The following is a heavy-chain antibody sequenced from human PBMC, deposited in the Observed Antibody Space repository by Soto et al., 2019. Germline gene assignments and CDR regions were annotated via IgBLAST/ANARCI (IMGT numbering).Heavy chain of an antibody. CDR3: ARDLAAAAVYMDV. CDR1: GFTFSSYS. D-gene: IGHD6-13*01. J-gene: IGHJ6*03. Sequence: PGGSLRLSCAASGFTFSSYSMNWVRQAPGKGLEWVSYISSSSTIYYADSVKDRFTISRDNAKNSLYLQMNSLRAEDTAVYYCARDLAAAAVYMDVWGKGTTVTVSS. CDR2: ISSSSTI. V-gene: IGHV3-48*01.